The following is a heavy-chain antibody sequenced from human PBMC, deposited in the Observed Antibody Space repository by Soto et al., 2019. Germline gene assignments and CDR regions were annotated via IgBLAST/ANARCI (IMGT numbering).Heavy chain of an antibody. CDR2: INHSGST. D-gene: IGHD4-17*01. Sequence: SETLSLTCAVSGGSFSGYYWSWIRQPPGKGLEWIGEINHSGSTNYNPSLKSRVTISVDTSKNQFSLKLSSVTAADTAVYYCARADLYGAFDYWGQGTQVTVSS. CDR3: ARADLYGAFDY. J-gene: IGHJ4*02. V-gene: IGHV4-34*01. CDR1: GGSFSGYY.